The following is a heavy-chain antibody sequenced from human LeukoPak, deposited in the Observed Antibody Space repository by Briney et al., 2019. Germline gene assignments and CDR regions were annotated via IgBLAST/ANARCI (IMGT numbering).Heavy chain of an antibody. CDR2: ISSSSSTI. CDR1: GFTFSSYS. CDR3: ARDGHSSSSFPIDY. V-gene: IGHV3-48*01. Sequence: GRSLRLSCAASGFTFSSYSMNWVRQAPGKGLEWVSYISSSSSTIYYADSVKGRFTISRDNAMNSLYLQMNSLRAEDTAVYYCARDGHSSSSFPIDYWGQGTLVTVSS. J-gene: IGHJ4*02. D-gene: IGHD6-6*01.